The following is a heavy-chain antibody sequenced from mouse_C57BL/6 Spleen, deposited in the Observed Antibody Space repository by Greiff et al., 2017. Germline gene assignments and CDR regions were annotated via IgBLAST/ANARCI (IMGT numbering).Heavy chain of an antibody. Sequence: QVQLQQSGAELVRPGASVKLSCKASGYTFTDYYINWVKQRPGPGLEWIARIYPGSGNPYYNEKFKGKATLTAEKSSSTAYMQLSSLTSEESAVYFRARSADGSMDYGAQGTSVTVS. CDR3: ARSADGSMDY. CDR1: GYTFTDYY. D-gene: IGHD2-3*01. CDR2: IYPGSGNP. V-gene: IGHV1-76*01. J-gene: IGHJ4*01.